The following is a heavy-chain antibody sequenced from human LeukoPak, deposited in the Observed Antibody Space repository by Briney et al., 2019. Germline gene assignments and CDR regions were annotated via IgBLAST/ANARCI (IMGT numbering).Heavy chain of an antibody. J-gene: IGHJ6*03. Sequence: PGGSLRLSCAASGFTFSSYGMSWVRQAPGKGLEWVSAISGSGGSTYYADSVKGRFTISRDNSKNTLYLQMNSLRAEDTAVYYCARDRRDYGDYDPYYYYMDVWGKGTTVTVSS. V-gene: IGHV3-23*01. CDR3: ARDRRDYGDYDPYYYYMDV. D-gene: IGHD4-17*01. CDR1: GFTFSSYG. CDR2: ISGSGGST.